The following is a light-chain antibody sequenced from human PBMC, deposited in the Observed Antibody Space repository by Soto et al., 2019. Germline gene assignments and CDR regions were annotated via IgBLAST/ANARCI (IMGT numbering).Light chain of an antibody. V-gene: IGLV2-14*01. CDR1: SSDIGAYDY. CDR3: FSFTTTSTHV. Sequence: QAVVTDPASLSGSPGQSITISCTGTSSDIGAYDYVSWFQQHPGKAPKLMISEVNNRPSGVSNRFSGSKSGNTAYLTISGLQVEDDAAYFCFSFTTTSTHVFGTGTNVTV. CDR2: EVN. J-gene: IGLJ1*01.